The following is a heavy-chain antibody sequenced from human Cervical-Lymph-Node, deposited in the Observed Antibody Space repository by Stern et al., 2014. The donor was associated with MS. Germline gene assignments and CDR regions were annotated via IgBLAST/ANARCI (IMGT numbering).Heavy chain of an antibody. CDR2: ISCSSGQI. CDR3: ARAIGFCSGGNCEPYYYYGIDV. V-gene: IGHV3-9*01. D-gene: IGHD2-15*01. J-gene: IGHJ6*02. Sequence: EVQLVESGGDLVQPGRSLRLSCAASGFRFDDYAMYWVRQAPGKGLEWVSGISCSSGQIGYADSVKGRFTISRDNVKNSLFLQMNSLRSEDTASYYCARAIGFCSGGNCEPYYYYGIDVWGQGTRVTVSS. CDR1: GFRFDDYA.